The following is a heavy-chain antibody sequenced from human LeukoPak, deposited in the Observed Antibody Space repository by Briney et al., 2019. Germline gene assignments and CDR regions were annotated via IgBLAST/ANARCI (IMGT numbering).Heavy chain of an antibody. CDR2: IKQDGSEK. V-gene: IGHV3-7*01. CDR1: GFTSSSYW. J-gene: IGHJ4*02. Sequence: GGSLRLSCAASGFTSSSYWMSWVRQAPGKGLEWVANIKQDGSEKYYVDSVKGRFTISRDNAKNSLYLQMNSLRAEDTAVYYCARGSPTYYGSRMRWGQGTLVTVSS. D-gene: IGHD3-10*01. CDR3: ARGSPTYYGSRMR.